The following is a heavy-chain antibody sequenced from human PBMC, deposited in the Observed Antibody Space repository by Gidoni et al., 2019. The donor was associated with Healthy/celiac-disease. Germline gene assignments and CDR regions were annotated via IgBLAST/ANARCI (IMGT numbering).Heavy chain of an antibody. Sequence: EVQLVESGGGLVKPGGSLSLSCAASGFTFSNAWMSWVRQAPGKGLEWVGRIKSKTDGGTTDYAAPVKGRFTISRDDSKNTLYLQMNSLKTEDTAVYYCTTSSTSCYFCFDYWGQGTLVTVSS. D-gene: IGHD2-2*01. CDR3: TTSSTSCYFCFDY. CDR1: GFTFSNAW. CDR2: IKSKTDGGTT. V-gene: IGHV3-15*01. J-gene: IGHJ4*02.